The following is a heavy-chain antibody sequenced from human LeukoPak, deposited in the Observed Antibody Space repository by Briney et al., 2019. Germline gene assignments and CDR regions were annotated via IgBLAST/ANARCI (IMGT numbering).Heavy chain of an antibody. CDR2: ISGSGGST. CDR1: GFTFSHYA. J-gene: IGHJ4*02. Sequence: PGGSLRLSCAASGFTFSHYAMSWVRQAPGKGLEWVSAISGSGGSTYYADSVKGRFTISRDNSKNTLYLQMNSLSAEDTAIYYCAQKKLELLKWGQGTLVTVSS. CDR3: AQKKLELLK. D-gene: IGHD1-7*01. V-gene: IGHV3-23*01.